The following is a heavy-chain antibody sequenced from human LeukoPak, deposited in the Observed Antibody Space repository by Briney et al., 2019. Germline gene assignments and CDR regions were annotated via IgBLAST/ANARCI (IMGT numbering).Heavy chain of an antibody. Sequence: SETLSLTCTVSGGSINSGAYYWNWIRQPPGKGLEWIGYVHYSGSTYSNPSLRSRVTISVDRSKNQFSLQLSSVTAADTAVYYCARYSGSYYPFDYWGQGTLVTASS. V-gene: IGHV4-30-2*01. CDR2: VHYSGST. CDR1: GGSINSGAYY. CDR3: ARYSGSYYPFDY. J-gene: IGHJ4*02. D-gene: IGHD1-26*01.